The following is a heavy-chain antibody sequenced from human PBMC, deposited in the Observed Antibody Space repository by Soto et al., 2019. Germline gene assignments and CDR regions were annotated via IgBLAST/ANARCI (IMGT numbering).Heavy chain of an antibody. CDR2: IRSRANNFAT. V-gene: IGHV3-73*02. J-gene: IGHJ6*02. D-gene: IGHD2-2*02. Sequence: EVQLVESGGGLVQPGGSLKLSCAASGFIFSGSAIHWVRQASGKGLEWVGRIRSRANNFATSSAASVKGRFTFSRDDSKNTGYLQMNTLKPEDTAVYYCARGQGAAIGDYYYHVMAVWGQGTTVTVSS. CDR3: ARGQGAAIGDYYYHVMAV. CDR1: GFIFSGSA.